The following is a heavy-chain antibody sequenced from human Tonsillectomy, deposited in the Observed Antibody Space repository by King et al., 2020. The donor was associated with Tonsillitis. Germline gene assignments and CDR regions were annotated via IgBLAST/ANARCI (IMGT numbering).Heavy chain of an antibody. V-gene: IGHV3-21*01. CDR1: GFTFSSYN. Sequence: VQLVESGGGLVKPGGSLRLSCAASGFTFSSYNMNWVRQAPGKGLEWVASISSSSSYISYADSVEGRFTISRDNAKNSLFLQLNSLRAEDTAVYYCARDYDILTGRTPLYYWGQGTLVTVSS. J-gene: IGHJ4*02. D-gene: IGHD3-9*01. CDR2: ISSSSSYI. CDR3: ARDYDILTGRTPLYY.